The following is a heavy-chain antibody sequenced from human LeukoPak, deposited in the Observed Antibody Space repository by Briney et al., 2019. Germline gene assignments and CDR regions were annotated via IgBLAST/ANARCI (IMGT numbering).Heavy chain of an antibody. J-gene: IGHJ4*02. CDR2: INPNSGGT. Sequence: ASVKLSCKASGYTFTCYYMHWVRQAPGQGLEWMGWINPNSGGTNYAQKFQGRVTMTRDTSISTAYMGLSRLRSDDTAVYYCARGDRTWIQLWLESDYYFDYWGQGTLVTVSS. CDR3: ARGDRTWIQLWLESDYYFDY. V-gene: IGHV1-2*02. D-gene: IGHD5-18*01. CDR1: GYTFTCYY.